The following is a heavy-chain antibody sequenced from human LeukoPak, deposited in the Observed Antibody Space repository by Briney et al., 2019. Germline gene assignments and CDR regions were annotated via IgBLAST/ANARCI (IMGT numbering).Heavy chain of an antibody. Sequence: GGSLRLSCAASGFTFSSYGMSWVRQAPGKGLEWVSYISTTSSTIYYADSVKGRFTISRDNAQNSLYLQMNSLRDEDTAVYYCARYCTGGSCYSDHWGQGTLVTVSS. CDR3: ARYCTGGSCYSDH. J-gene: IGHJ4*02. CDR2: ISTTSSTI. V-gene: IGHV3-48*02. CDR1: GFTFSSYG. D-gene: IGHD2-15*01.